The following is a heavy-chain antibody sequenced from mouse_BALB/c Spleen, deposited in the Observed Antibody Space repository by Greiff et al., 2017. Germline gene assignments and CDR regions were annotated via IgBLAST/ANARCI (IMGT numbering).Heavy chain of an antibody. CDR2: IWGDGST. J-gene: IGHJ1*01. CDR3: ARGKYWYFDV. CDR1: GFSFTGYG. V-gene: IGHV2-6-7*01. Sequence: QVQLKESGPGLVAPSQSLSITCTASGFSFTGYGVNWVRQPPGKGLEWLGMIWGDGSTDYNSALKSRLSISKDNSKSQVFLKMNSLQTDDTARYYCARGKYWYFDVWGEGTTVTVSS.